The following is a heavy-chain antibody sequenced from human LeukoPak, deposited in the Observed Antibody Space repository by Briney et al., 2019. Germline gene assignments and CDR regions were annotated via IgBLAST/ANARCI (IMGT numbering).Heavy chain of an antibody. CDR1: GFTFSNAW. CDR2: IKPRTSGGTA. Sequence: GGSLRLSCAASGFTFSNAWMSWVRQAPGKGLEWVGRIKPRTSGGTADYAASVEGRITISRDDSKNTMFLQMNSLQTDDTALYYCIKGLGDFWGQGTLVTVSS. CDR3: IKGLGDF. D-gene: IGHD7-27*01. V-gene: IGHV3-15*01. J-gene: IGHJ4*02.